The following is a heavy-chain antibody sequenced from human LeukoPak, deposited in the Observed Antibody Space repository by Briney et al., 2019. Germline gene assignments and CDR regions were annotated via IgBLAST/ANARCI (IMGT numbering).Heavy chain of an antibody. CDR3: ARAPGNYYDSTGYWYFDL. Sequence: GGSLRLSCTASGFSFSNYAMNWVRQAPGKGLEWLPYISTSSTTIHYADSVKGRFTSSREDARNSLYLQMNSLRAEDTAVYFCARAPGNYYDSTGYWYFDLWGRGTLVTVSS. V-gene: IGHV3-48*01. D-gene: IGHD3-22*01. J-gene: IGHJ2*01. CDR1: GFSFSNYA. CDR2: ISTSSTTI.